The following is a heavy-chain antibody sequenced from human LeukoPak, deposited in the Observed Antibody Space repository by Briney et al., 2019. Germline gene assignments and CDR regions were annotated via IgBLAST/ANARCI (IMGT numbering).Heavy chain of an antibody. Sequence: SETLSLTCTVSGGSINGYYWSWIRQPPGKGLEYIGYIYYSGSTNYNPSLKSRVTISIDTSKNQFSLKLSSVTAADTAVYYCARQSARYNWNDRWFDPWGQGTLVTVSS. J-gene: IGHJ5*02. CDR1: GGSINGYY. CDR2: IYYSGST. CDR3: ARQSARYNWNDRWFDP. D-gene: IGHD1-1*01. V-gene: IGHV4-59*08.